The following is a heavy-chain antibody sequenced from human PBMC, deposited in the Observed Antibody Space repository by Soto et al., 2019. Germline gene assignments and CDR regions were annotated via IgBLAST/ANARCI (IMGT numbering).Heavy chain of an antibody. J-gene: IGHJ4*02. V-gene: IGHV4-59*02. D-gene: IGHD1-7*01. CDR1: GGSVNDYY. CDR3: ARVRVDTHELFYFDH. CDR2: IYHSGGT. Sequence: SETLSLTCSVSGGSVNDYYWAWIRQPPGGGLEWVAFIYHSGGTDYNPSLQSRVSLSVDTSQNQFALRLTSVTAADTAIYYCARVRVDTHELFYFDHWGQGTLVTVSS.